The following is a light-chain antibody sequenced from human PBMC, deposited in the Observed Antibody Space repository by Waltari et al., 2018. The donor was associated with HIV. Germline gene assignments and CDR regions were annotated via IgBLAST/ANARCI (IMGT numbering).Light chain of an antibody. CDR2: NNN. CDR3: AAWDDSLNAHVL. CDR1: NSNIGSNT. Sequence: QSVLTQPPSASGPPGQRVTTPCSGRNSNIGSNTVNWYQQLPGTAPKLLIYNNNQRPSGVSDRFSGSKSGTSASLAISGLQSEDEADYYCAAWDDSLNAHVLFGGGTKLTVL. J-gene: IGLJ2*01. V-gene: IGLV1-44*01.